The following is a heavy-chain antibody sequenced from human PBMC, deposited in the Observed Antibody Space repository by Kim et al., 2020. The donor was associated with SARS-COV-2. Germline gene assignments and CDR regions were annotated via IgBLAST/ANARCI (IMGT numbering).Heavy chain of an antibody. Sequence: GGSLRLSCAASGFTFSSYGMHWVRQAPGKGLEWVAVISYDGSNKYYADSVKGRFTISRDNSKNTLYLQMNSLRAEDTAVYYCAKDPRLQYGKMPGYRID. CDR1: GFTFSSYG. J-gene: IGHJ4*01. CDR3: AKDPRLQYGKMPGYRID. D-gene: IGHD4-4*01. CDR2: ISYDGSNK. V-gene: IGHV3-30*18.